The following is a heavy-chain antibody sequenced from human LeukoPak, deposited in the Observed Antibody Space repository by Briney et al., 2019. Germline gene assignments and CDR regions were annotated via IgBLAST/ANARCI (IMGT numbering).Heavy chain of an antibody. CDR2: ISGSGDNT. V-gene: IGHV3-23*01. CDR3: AKIPQVSIFGVPNFDD. J-gene: IGHJ4*02. Sequence: AGGSLRLSCAASGFTFSSYAMTWVRQAPGKGLEWVSCISGSGDNTYYPDSVRGRFTISRDNFKNNLYLQMDSLRAEDTAVYYCAKIPQVSIFGVPNFDDWGRGTLVTVSS. CDR1: GFTFSSYA. D-gene: IGHD3-3*01.